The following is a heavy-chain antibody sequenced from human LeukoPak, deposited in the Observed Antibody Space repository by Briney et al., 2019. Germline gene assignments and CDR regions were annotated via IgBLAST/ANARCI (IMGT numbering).Heavy chain of an antibody. J-gene: IGHJ3*02. CDR2: IYYSGST. D-gene: IGHD3-22*01. V-gene: IGHV4-39*01. CDR1: GGSISSSSYY. CDR3: ARRCYYDSSGYPPDAFDI. Sequence: SETLSLTCTVSGGSISSSSYYWGWIRQPPGKGLEWIGSIYYSGSTYYNPSLKSRVTISVDTSKNQFSLKLSSVTAADTAVYYCARRCYYDSSGYPPDAFDIWGQGTMVTVSS.